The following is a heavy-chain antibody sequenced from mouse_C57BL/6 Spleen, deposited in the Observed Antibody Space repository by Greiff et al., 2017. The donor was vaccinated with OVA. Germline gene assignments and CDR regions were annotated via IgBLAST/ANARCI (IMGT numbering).Heavy chain of an antibody. J-gene: IGHJ3*01. CDR1: GYTFTDYY. Sequence: VQLQQSGPELVKPGASVKISCKASGYTFTDYYMNWVKQSHGKSLEWIGDINPNNGGTSYNQKFKGKATLTVDKSSSTAYMELRSLTSEDSAVYYCARGANWDLWFAYWGQGTLVTVSA. CDR3: ARGANWDLWFAY. V-gene: IGHV1-26*01. D-gene: IGHD4-1*01. CDR2: INPNNGGT.